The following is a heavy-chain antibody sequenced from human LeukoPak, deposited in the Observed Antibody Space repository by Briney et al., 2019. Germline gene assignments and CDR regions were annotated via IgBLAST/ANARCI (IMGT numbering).Heavy chain of an antibody. CDR2: INWHGVST. CDR3: ARGHFRKYCSGGSCPSPGDD. Sequence: GGSLRLSCAASGYTFDDYGMSWVRQGPGKGLEWVSGINWHGVSTGYADSVKGRFTISRDNAKNSLYLQMNSLRAEDTALYYCARGHFRKYCSGGSCPSPGDDWGQGTLVTVSS. V-gene: IGHV3-20*04. J-gene: IGHJ4*02. CDR1: GYTFDDYG. D-gene: IGHD2-15*01.